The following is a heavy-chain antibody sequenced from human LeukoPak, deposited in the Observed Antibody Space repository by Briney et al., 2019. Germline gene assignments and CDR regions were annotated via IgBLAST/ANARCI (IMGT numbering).Heavy chain of an antibody. CDR2: IYHSGST. J-gene: IGHJ4*02. Sequence: PSETLSLTCTVSGGSTSSYYWSWIRQPPGKGLEWIGYIYHSGSTNYNPSLKSRVTISVDTSKNQFSLKLSSVTAADTAVYYCTRHPGRRYDWYYFDYWGQGTLVTVSS. D-gene: IGHD5-12*01. V-gene: IGHV4-59*08. CDR3: TRHPGRRYDWYYFDY. CDR1: GGSTSSYY.